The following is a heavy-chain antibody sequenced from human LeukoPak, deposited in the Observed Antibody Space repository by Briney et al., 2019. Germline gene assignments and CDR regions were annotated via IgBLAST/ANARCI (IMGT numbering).Heavy chain of an antibody. J-gene: IGHJ4*02. CDR1: GFAFNSYA. Sequence: GRSLRLSCAASGFAFNSYAMHWVRQAPGKGLEWVAVISYDGSNEHYADSVKGRFTISRDDSMYTLYLQMSSLRAEDTAVYYCARDPDSSGWYRFDYWGQGALATVSS. CDR2: ISYDGSNE. D-gene: IGHD6-19*01. CDR3: ARDPDSSGWYRFDY. V-gene: IGHV3-30*04.